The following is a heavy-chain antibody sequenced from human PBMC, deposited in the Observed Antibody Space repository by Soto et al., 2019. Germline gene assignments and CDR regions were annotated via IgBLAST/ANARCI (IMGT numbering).Heavy chain of an antibody. CDR2: IYYSGST. Sequence: SETLSLTCTVSGVSISSYYWSWILQPPGKGLEWIGYIYYSGSTNYNPSLKSRVTISVDTSKNQSSLKLSSVTAADTAVYYCARSLGGSCSITSCAPLDYWGQGTLFSVSS. D-gene: IGHD2-2*01. CDR1: GVSISSYY. CDR3: ARSLGGSCSITSCAPLDY. V-gene: IGHV4-59*08. J-gene: IGHJ4*02.